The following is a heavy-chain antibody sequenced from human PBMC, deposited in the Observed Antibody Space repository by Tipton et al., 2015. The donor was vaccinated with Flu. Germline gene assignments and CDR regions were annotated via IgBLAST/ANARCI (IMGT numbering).Heavy chain of an antibody. D-gene: IGHD4-17*01. CDR1: GGTVITYG. J-gene: IGHJ4*02. CDR2: VIPMFGTT. V-gene: IGHV1-69*18. CDR3: ARQGGDYGLTY. Sequence: QVQLVQSGAEVKKPGSSVKVSCKASGGTVITYGINWVRQAPGQGLEWMGRVIPMFGTTNYPQRFQGRVTITADESTNTGYMELSSLTSEDTAVYYCARQGGDYGLTYWGQGTLVPVSS.